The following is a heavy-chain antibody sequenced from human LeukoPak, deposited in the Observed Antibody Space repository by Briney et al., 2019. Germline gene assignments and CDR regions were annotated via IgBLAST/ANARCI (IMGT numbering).Heavy chain of an antibody. Sequence: GESLKISCKGSGYSFTSYWIGWVRQMPGKGLEWMGIIYPGDSDTRYSPSFQGQVTISADKSLSTAYLQWSSLKASDTAMYYCARFIAAAGNIIDPWGQGTLVTVSS. D-gene: IGHD6-13*01. CDR3: ARFIAAAGNIIDP. J-gene: IGHJ5*02. CDR2: IYPGDSDT. V-gene: IGHV5-51*01. CDR1: GYSFTSYW.